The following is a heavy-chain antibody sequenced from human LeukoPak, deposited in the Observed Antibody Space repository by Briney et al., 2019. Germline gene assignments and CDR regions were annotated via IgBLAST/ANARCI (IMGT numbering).Heavy chain of an antibody. CDR3: AHSLTRIAVAGTVDAFDI. CDR2: IKPDGSEI. J-gene: IGHJ3*02. Sequence: GGSLRLSCEASGFSFSRYWMSWVRQAPVRGLEWVANIKPDGSEIYYVDSVKGRFTISRDNAKNAVYLHMNSLRAEDTAVYYCAHSLTRIAVAGTVDAFDIWGQGTMVTVSS. CDR1: GFSFSRYW. D-gene: IGHD6-19*01. V-gene: IGHV3-7*01.